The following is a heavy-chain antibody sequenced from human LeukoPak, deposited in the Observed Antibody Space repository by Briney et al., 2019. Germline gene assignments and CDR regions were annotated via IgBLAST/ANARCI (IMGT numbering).Heavy chain of an antibody. D-gene: IGHD3-22*01. Sequence: PGRSLRLSCAASGFTFSNYGMHWVRQAPGKGLEWVAVISYDGSNRYYADSLKGRFTISRDNPKNTLYLQMNSLRADDTALYYCAKDSYYYDSSGYYPQYYYYYMDVWGKGTTVTVSS. V-gene: IGHV3-30*18. CDR2: ISYDGSNR. CDR1: GFTFSNYG. J-gene: IGHJ6*03. CDR3: AKDSYYYDSSGYYPQYYYYYMDV.